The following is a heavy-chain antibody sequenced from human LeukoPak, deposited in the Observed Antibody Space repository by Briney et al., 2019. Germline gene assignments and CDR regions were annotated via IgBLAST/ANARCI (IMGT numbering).Heavy chain of an antibody. V-gene: IGHV3-9*01. J-gene: IGHJ4*02. CDR2: ISCNSGNI. Sequence: PGRSLRLSCAASGFTFDDYSMHWVRPAPGKGLEWVSGISCNSGNIGYADSVKGRFTISRDNAKNSLYLQMNRLRAEDTALYYCAKARLVSTLFDYWGQGTLVTVSS. CDR1: GFTFDDYS. CDR3: AKARLVSTLFDY. D-gene: IGHD6-19*01.